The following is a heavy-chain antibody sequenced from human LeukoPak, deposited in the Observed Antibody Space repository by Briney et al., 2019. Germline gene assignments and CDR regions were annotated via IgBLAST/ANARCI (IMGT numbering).Heavy chain of an antibody. CDR1: GFTFSTYS. CDR2: INQDGSAE. V-gene: IGHV3-7*01. J-gene: IGHJ4*02. Sequence: GGSLRLSCAASGFTFSTYSMSWVRQAPGKGLDWVASINQDGSAEYYVDSVRGRFTISRDNAKNSLYLQVNSLRVDDTAVYYCVRLFGGATTFDYWGQGTLVTVSS. D-gene: IGHD3-10*01. CDR3: VRLFGGATTFDY.